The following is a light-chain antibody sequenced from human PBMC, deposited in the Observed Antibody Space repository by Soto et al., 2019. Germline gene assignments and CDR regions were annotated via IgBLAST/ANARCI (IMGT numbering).Light chain of an antibody. Sequence: EIVLTQSPGTLSLSPGERATLSCRASQSVSSTYLAWYQVKPGQAPRLLIYGASNRATGIPDRFSGSGSGTDFTLTISRLEPEDFAVYYCQQYGSSGTFGQGTKVEIK. CDR3: QQYGSSGT. V-gene: IGKV3-20*01. CDR1: QSVSSTY. J-gene: IGKJ1*01. CDR2: GAS.